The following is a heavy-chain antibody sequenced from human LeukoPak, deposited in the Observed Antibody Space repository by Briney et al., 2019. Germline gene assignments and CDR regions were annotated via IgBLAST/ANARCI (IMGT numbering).Heavy chain of an antibody. D-gene: IGHD4-17*01. CDR3: ARFSRYGDYFDY. V-gene: IGHV1-18*01. CDR1: GYTFTSYG. Sequence: ASVKASCKASGYTFTSYGISWVRQAPGQGLEWMGWISAYNGNTNYAQKLQGRVTMTTDTSTSTAYMELRSLRSDDTAVYYCARFSRYGDYFDYWGQGTLVTVSS. CDR2: ISAYNGNT. J-gene: IGHJ4*02.